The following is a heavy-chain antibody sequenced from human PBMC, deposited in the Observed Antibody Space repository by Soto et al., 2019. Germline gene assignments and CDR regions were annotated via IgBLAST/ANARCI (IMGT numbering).Heavy chain of an antibody. CDR1: GGSISSYY. D-gene: IGHD3-22*01. V-gene: IGHV4-59*01. CDR3: ARGYDSSGYYLGGLDY. CDR2: IYYSGST. Sequence: PSETLSLTCTFSGGSISSYYWSWIRQPPGKGLEWIGYIYYSGSTNYNPSLKSRVTISVDTSKNQFSLKLSSVTAADTAVYYCARGYDSSGYYLGGLDYWGRGTLVTVSS. J-gene: IGHJ4*02.